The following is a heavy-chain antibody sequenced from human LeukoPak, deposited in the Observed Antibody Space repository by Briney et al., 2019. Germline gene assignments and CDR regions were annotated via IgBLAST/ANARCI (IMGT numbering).Heavy chain of an antibody. CDR3: ARTTDRSWSIAFDI. D-gene: IGHD4-17*01. CDR1: GGSISSGDYY. J-gene: IGHJ3*02. CDR2: IYYSGST. V-gene: IGHV4-30-4*01. Sequence: SQTLSLTCTVSGGSISSGDYYWSWIRQPPGKGLEWIGYIYYSGSTYYNPSLKSRVTISVDTSKNQFSLKLSSVTAADTAVYYCARTTDRSWSIAFDIWGQGTMVTASS.